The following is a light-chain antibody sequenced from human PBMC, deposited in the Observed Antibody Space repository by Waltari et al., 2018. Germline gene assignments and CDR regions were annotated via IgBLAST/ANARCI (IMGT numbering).Light chain of an antibody. Sequence: QSALTQPRSVSGSPGQSVTISCTGTSSDVGSYNYVSWSQQHPGKAPKLMIYDVTKRPSGVPDRFSGSKSGITASLTISGLQADDEADYYCCSYAGSYTLGVFGGGTKLTVL. V-gene: IGLV2-11*01. CDR2: DVT. CDR1: SSDVGSYNY. CDR3: CSYAGSYTLGV. J-gene: IGLJ3*02.